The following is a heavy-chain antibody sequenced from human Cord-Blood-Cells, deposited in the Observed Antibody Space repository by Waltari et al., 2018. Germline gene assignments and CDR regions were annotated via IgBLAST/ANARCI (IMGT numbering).Heavy chain of an antibody. CDR3: ARLPWGYCSSTSCYDAFDI. CDR1: GGSFSGYY. D-gene: IGHD2-2*01. Sequence: QVQLQQWGAGLLKPSETLSLTCAVYGGSFSGYYWSWIRQPPGKGLEWIGEINHSGSTNYNPSLKSRVPISVYTSKNQFSLKLSSVTAADTAVYYCARLPWGYCSSTSCYDAFDIWGQGTMVTVSS. CDR2: INHSGST. J-gene: IGHJ3*02. V-gene: IGHV4-34*01.